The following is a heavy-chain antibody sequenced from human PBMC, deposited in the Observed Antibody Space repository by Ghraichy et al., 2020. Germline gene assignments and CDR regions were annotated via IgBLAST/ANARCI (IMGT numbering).Heavy chain of an antibody. J-gene: IGHJ4*02. CDR1: GFTFSDHW. Sequence: GGSLRLSCAASGFTFSDHWMTWVRQAPGKGLEWVANIKQDGNEKYSVDSVKGRFTISRDNAKNLLYLQMDSLRVEDTAVYYCARADYGYMMFAYWGQGTLVTVSS. CDR3: ARADYGYMMFAY. D-gene: IGHD5-18*01. V-gene: IGHV3-7*03. CDR2: IKQDGNEK.